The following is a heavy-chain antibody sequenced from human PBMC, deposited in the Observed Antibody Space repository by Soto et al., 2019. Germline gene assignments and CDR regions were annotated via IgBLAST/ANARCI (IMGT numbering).Heavy chain of an antibody. V-gene: IGHV6-1*01. Sequence: SQTLSLTCVISGDSVSSNSAAWNWIRQSPSRGLEWLGRTYYRSKWYNDYAVSVKSRITINPDTSKNQFSLQLNSVTPEDTAVYYCARELRDLVVVAATGDYFDYWGQGTLVTVSS. J-gene: IGHJ4*02. D-gene: IGHD2-15*01. CDR2: TYYRSKWYN. CDR1: GDSVSSNSAA. CDR3: ARELRDLVVVAATGDYFDY.